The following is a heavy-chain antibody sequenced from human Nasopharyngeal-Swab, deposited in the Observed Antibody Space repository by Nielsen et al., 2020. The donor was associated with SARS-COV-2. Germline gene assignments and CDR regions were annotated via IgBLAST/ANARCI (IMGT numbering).Heavy chain of an antibody. Sequence: GGSLRLSCVASGFSFDDYTMHWVRQVPGKGLEWVSGISWKSGNMGYADSVKGRFTISRDNAKNSVYLQMNSLRPEDTALYYCAKTMVRGDFYYFLDVWGKGTTVTVSS. J-gene: IGHJ6*03. CDR1: GFSFDDYT. CDR3: AKTMVRGDFYYFLDV. V-gene: IGHV3-9*01. CDR2: ISWKSGNM. D-gene: IGHD3-10*01.